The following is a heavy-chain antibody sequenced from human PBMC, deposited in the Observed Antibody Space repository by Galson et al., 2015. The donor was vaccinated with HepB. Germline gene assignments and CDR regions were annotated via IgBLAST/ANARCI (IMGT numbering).Heavy chain of an antibody. CDR3: AKDRGGYGQGFDY. D-gene: IGHD5-12*01. V-gene: IGHV3-30*02. J-gene: IGHJ4*02. CDR2: IQYDGINK. Sequence: SLRLSCAASGFAFNTYGMHWVRQAPGKGLEWVAFIQYDGINKNYADSVKGRFTISRDMSKNTLYLQMNSLTAEDTAVYYCAKDRGGYGQGFDYWGQGTLVTVSS. CDR1: GFAFNTYG.